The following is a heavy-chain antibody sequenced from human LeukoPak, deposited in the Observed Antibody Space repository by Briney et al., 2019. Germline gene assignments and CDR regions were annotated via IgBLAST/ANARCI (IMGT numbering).Heavy chain of an antibody. Sequence: ASVKVSCKASGYTFTGYYMHWVRQAPGQGLEWMGWINPNSGGTNYAQKFQGRVTMTRDTSISTAYMELSRLRSDDTAVYYCARDISSVPAAITPIYWGQGTLVTVSS. J-gene: IGHJ4*02. D-gene: IGHD2-2*02. V-gene: IGHV1-2*02. CDR3: ARDISSVPAAITPIY. CDR2: INPNSGGT. CDR1: GYTFTGYY.